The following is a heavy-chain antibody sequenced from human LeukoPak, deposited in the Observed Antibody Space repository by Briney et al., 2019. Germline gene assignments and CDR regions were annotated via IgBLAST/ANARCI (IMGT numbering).Heavy chain of an antibody. CDR2: ISTSGSHI. CDR1: GVTFSSYS. D-gene: IGHD1-14*01. V-gene: IGHV3-21*01. J-gene: IGHJ4*02. CDR3: AREPRGGGFDY. Sequence: GGSLRLSCAASGVTFSSYSMNWVRQAPGKGLEWVSSISTSGSHIYFPDSVKGRFTISRDNSKNSLYLQMNGLRAEDTAVYYCAREPRGGGFDYWGQGTLVTVSS.